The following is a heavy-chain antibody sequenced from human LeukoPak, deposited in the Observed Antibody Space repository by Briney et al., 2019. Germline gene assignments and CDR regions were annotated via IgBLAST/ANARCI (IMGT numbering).Heavy chain of an antibody. V-gene: IGHV3-9*01. J-gene: IGHJ3*02. D-gene: IGHD2-21*02. CDR1: GFTFDDYA. CDR2: ISWNSGSI. Sequence: GGSLRLSCAASGFTFDDYAMHWVRQAPGKGLEWVSGISWNSGSIGYADSVKGRFTISRDNAKNSLYLQMNSLRAEDTALYYCAKDISSCGGDCPDVFDIWGQGTMVTVSS. CDR3: AKDISSCGGDCPDVFDI.